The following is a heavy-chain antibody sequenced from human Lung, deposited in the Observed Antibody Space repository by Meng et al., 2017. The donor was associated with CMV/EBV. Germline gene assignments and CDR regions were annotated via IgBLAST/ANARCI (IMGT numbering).Heavy chain of an antibody. CDR3: AKYPQTYPYSSSS. V-gene: IGHV3-53*01. CDR2: IYSGGRT. J-gene: IGHJ4*02. CDR1: GFTVNTNY. Sequence: GESLKISCAASGFTVNTNYMSWVRQAPGKGLECVSVIYSGGRTYYADSVKGRFTISRDNSKNTLYLQMNSLRAEDTAMYYCAKYPQTYPYSSSSWGQRTLVTVSS. D-gene: IGHD6-13*01.